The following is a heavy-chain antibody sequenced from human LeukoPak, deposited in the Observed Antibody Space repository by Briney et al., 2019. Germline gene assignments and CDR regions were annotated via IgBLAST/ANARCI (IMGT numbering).Heavy chain of an antibody. V-gene: IGHV3-9*01. Sequence: GGSLRLSCAASGFTFDDYAMHWVRQAPGKGLEWVSGISWNSGSIGYADSVKGRFTISRDNAKNSLYLQMNSLRAEDTALYYCAKDRSAGDYYYYYGMDVWGQWTTVTVSS. J-gene: IGHJ6*02. CDR1: GFTFDDYA. CDR3: AKDRSAGDYYYYYGMDV. CDR2: ISWNSGSI.